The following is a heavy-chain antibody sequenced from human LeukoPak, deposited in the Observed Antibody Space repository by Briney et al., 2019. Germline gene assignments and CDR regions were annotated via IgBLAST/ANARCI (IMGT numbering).Heavy chain of an antibody. V-gene: IGHV3-7*04. Sequence: PGGSLRLSXAASGFTFSTYWMSWVRQAPGKGMEWVANIHQDGNEKYYVDSVKGRFTISRDNAKNSLYLQMNSLRAEDTAVYYCARGDKFSGDYWGQGTLVTVSS. CDR3: ARGDKFSGDY. CDR1: GFTFSTYW. D-gene: IGHD2-15*01. CDR2: IHQDGNEK. J-gene: IGHJ4*02.